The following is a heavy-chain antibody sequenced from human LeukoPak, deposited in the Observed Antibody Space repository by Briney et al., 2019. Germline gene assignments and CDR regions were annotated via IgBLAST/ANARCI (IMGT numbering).Heavy chain of an antibody. CDR1: GSTFSSYS. CDR2: ISSSSSYI. V-gene: IGHV3-21*01. D-gene: IGHD4-17*01. Sequence: AGGSLRLSCAASGSTFSSYSMNWVRQAPGKGLEWVSSISSSSSYIYYADSVKGRFTISRDNAKNSLYLQMNSLRAEDTAVYYCARDLYKGYGDYIDAFDIWGQGTMVTVSS. J-gene: IGHJ3*02. CDR3: ARDLYKGYGDYIDAFDI.